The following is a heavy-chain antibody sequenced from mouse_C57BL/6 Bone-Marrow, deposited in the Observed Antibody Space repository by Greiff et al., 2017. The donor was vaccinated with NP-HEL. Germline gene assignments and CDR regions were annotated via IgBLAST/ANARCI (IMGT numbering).Heavy chain of an antibody. J-gene: IGHJ2*01. V-gene: IGHV1-55*01. CDR2: IYPGSGST. CDR1: GYTFTSYW. CDR3: ARITISTTVVAHFDY. Sequence: QVQLQQPGAQLVKPGASVKMSCKASGYTFTSYWITWVKQRPGQGLEWIGDIYPGSGSTNYNEKFKSKATLTVDTSSSTAYMQLSSLTSEDSAVYYCARITISTTVVAHFDYWGQGTTLTVSS. D-gene: IGHD1-1*01.